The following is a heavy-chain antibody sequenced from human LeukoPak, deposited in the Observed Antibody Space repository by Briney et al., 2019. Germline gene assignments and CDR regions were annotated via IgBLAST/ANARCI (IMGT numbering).Heavy chain of an antibody. V-gene: IGHV1-2*06. Sequence: ASVKVSCKASGGTFSSYAISWVRQAPGQGLEWMGRINPNSGGTNYAQKFQGRVTMTRDTSISTAYMELSRLRSDDTAVYYCARGSPRYSSSWYADAFDIWGQGTMVTVSS. D-gene: IGHD6-13*01. CDR2: INPNSGGT. J-gene: IGHJ3*02. CDR1: GGTFSSYA. CDR3: ARGSPRYSSSWYADAFDI.